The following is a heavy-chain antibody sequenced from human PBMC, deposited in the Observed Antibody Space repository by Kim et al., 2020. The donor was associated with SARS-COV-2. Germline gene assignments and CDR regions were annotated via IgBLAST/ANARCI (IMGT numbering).Heavy chain of an antibody. Sequence: ADSVKGLFTISRDNSKNTLYLQMNSLRAEDTAVYYCARDPRDSSGYYFDYWGQGTLVTVSS. V-gene: IGHV3-33*01. D-gene: IGHD3-22*01. J-gene: IGHJ4*02. CDR3: ARDPRDSSGYYFDY.